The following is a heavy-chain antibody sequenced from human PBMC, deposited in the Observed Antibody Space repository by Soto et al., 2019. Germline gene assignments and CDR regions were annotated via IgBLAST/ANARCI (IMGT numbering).Heavy chain of an antibody. J-gene: IGHJ6*02. CDR1: GYTFYSHS. Sequence: GASVNVSCKASGYTFYSHSISWVRQAPGQGLEWMGRISADNSNTKYAQKFRGRVTMTTDTSTSTVYMELRNLRSDDTAVYYCARCIQQDYYYGMDVWGQGTTVTVSS. CDR2: ISADNSNT. D-gene: IGHD5-18*01. CDR3: ARCIQQDYYYGMDV. V-gene: IGHV1-18*01.